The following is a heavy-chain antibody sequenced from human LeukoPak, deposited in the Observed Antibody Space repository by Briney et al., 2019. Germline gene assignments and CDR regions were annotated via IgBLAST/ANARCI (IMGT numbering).Heavy chain of an antibody. CDR2: ISSSSSYI. CDR1: GFTFSSYS. J-gene: IGHJ4*02. D-gene: IGHD3-22*01. V-gene: IGHV3-21*01. CDR3: ATYYYDSSGGGY. Sequence: GGSLRLSCAASGFTFSSYSMNWVRQAPGKGLEWVSSISSSSSYIYYAASVKGPFTISRDQAKNSLYLQMNSLRAEDTAVYYCATYYYDSSGGGYWGQGTLVTVSS.